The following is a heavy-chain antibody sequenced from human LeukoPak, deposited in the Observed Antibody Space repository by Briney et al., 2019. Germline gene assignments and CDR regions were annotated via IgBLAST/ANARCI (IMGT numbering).Heavy chain of an antibody. V-gene: IGHV1-69*05. J-gene: IGHJ5*01. CDR2: IIPVFKTT. CDR1: GGTFGAFA. D-gene: IGHD5-18*01. CDR3: ARVKSEEETAMVPLGWLDP. Sequence: GSSVKVSCKASGGTFGAFAVAWVRQAPGLGLEWMGTIIPVFKTTYYAQKFQGRVTLTTDESTSTAYMELSSLRSDDTALFYCARVKSEEETAMVPLGWLDPWGQGTQVIVSS.